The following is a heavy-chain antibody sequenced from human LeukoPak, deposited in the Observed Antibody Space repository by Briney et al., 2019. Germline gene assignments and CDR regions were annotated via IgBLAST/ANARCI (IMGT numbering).Heavy chain of an antibody. Sequence: GESLKISCKASGYSFTTYWIGWVRQMPGKGLEWMGIIYPGDSDTRYSPSFQGQVTISADKSISTAYLQWSSLKASDTAMYDCARRLETGRTLNYFDYWGQGTLVTVSS. CDR1: GYSFTTYW. CDR2: IYPGDSDT. CDR3: ARRLETGRTLNYFDY. D-gene: IGHD2/OR15-2a*01. V-gene: IGHV5-51*01. J-gene: IGHJ4*02.